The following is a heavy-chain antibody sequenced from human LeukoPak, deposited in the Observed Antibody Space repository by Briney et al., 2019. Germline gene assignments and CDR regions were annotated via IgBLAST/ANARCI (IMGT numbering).Heavy chain of an antibody. J-gene: IGHJ3*02. V-gene: IGHV3-74*01. CDR2: INNDGSTK. CDR3: ARDRGYPDSFNI. CDR1: GFNFGPFW. D-gene: IGHD3-10*01. Sequence: GGSLRLSCAASGFNFGPFWMHWVRHPPGKGLVWISHINNDGSTKVYADSVKGRFTISRDNAKNTLYLQMNSLRADDTAVYYCARDRGYPDSFNIWGEGTMVTVSS.